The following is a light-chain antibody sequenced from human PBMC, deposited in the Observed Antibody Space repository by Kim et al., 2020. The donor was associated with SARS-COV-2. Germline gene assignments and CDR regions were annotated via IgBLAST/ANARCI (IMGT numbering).Light chain of an antibody. V-gene: IGLV3-19*01. CDR3: NSRDSNDNVV. CDR1: SVRSYY. CDR2: DKN. Sequence: VALGRPVKTTCQGDSVRSYYATWDQQKPGQAPLLFIYDKNNRPSGIPDRCSGSSSGNTASLTITGTQVGDEADHYCNSRDSNDNVVFGGGTQLTVL. J-gene: IGLJ2*01.